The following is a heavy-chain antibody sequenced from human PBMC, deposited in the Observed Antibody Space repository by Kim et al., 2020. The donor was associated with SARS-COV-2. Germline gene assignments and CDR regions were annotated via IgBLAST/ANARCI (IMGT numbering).Heavy chain of an antibody. CDR3: ARDGPYCGGECYPRAFDY. CDR1: GFTFSTYA. V-gene: IGHV3-30-3*01. J-gene: IGHJ4*02. CDR2: ISYDGSKT. Sequence: GGSLRLSCAASGFTFSTYAMHWVRQAPGKGLEWVATISYDGSKTHYPDSVRGRFTISRDNSKNTLSLQMHSLRTEDTAVYHCARDGPYCGGECYPRAFDYWGQGTLVTVSS. D-gene: IGHD2-21*01.